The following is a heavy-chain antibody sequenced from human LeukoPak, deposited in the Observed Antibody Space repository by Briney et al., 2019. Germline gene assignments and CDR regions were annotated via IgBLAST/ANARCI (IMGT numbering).Heavy chain of an antibody. CDR2: MYYSGSA. J-gene: IGHJ4*02. D-gene: IGHD1-26*01. CDR3: ARSIVGATVSDY. CDR1: GGSISSYY. V-gene: IGHV4-59*01. Sequence: SETLSLTCTVSGGSISSYYWSWVRQPPGQGLEWVGYMYYSGSANYNPSLKSRVTISVDTSKNQFSLKLSSVTAADTAVYYCARSIVGATVSDYGAQGTLLSVPS.